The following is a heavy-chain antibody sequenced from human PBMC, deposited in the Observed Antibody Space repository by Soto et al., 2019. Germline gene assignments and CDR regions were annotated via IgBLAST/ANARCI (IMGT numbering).Heavy chain of an antibody. Sequence: ASVKVSCKASGYTFTSYYIHWVRQAPGQGLEWMGIINPSGGSTSYAQKFQGRVTMTRDTSTSTVYMELSSLRSEDTAVYYCARTPGSGYDNDPFDYWGQGTLVTVSS. D-gene: IGHD5-12*01. J-gene: IGHJ4*02. CDR2: INPSGGST. CDR3: ARTPGSGYDNDPFDY. V-gene: IGHV1-46*03. CDR1: GYTFTSYY.